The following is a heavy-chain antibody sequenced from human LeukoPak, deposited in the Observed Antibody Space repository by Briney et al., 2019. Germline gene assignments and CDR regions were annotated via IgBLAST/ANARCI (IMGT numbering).Heavy chain of an antibody. V-gene: IGHV3-48*03. D-gene: IGHD6-6*01. CDR1: GFAFSYSE. Sequence: GRSLRLSCVTSGFAFSYSEMTWVRQAPGKGLEWVSYISTTGSAIYYADSLKGRFTISRDNAKNSVYLQMNSLRAEDTGIYYCARVRMSIMDVWGQGTTVTVSS. CDR3: ARVRMSIMDV. CDR2: ISTTGSAI. J-gene: IGHJ6*02.